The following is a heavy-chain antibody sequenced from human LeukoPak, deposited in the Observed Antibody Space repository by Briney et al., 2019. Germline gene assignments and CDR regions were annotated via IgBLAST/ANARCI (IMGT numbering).Heavy chain of an antibody. J-gene: IGHJ4*02. CDR2: IIPTFDTP. V-gene: IGHV1-69*05. Sequence: VASVKVSCKASGGTVSNFAITWVRQAPGLGLEWMGAIIPTFDTPNYAQKNQGRVTITTDESTSTAYMELSSLRSEDTAVYYCARSTLVSYCGGDCSPFDYWGQGTLVTVSS. CDR1: GGTVSNFA. D-gene: IGHD2-21*02. CDR3: ARSTLVSYCGGDCSPFDY.